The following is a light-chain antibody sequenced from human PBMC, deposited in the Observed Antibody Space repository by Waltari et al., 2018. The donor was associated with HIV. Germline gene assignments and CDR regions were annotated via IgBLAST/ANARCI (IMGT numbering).Light chain of an antibody. J-gene: IGKJ4*01. CDR2: GAS. CDR3: QQTYKLPLT. Sequence: DVELTQSPSSLSASVGDRVTITCRASQGIGGCLSWFQLKSNKAPKLLIYGASSLQSGVPPRFRGSGSGTEFTLTIVNLQPEDFATYYCQQTYKLPLTFGGGTTLDVK. V-gene: IGKV1-39*01. CDR1: QGIGGC.